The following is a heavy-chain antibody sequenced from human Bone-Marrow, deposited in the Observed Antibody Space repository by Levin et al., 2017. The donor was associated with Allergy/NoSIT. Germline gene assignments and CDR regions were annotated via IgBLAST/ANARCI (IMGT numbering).Heavy chain of an antibody. D-gene: IGHD2-2*01. V-gene: IGHV3-7*01. CDR2: INQHGNEK. J-gene: IGHJ4*02. CDR1: GFTFSDYW. CDR3: ARDGVAPGVYFDS. Sequence: LSLTCAASGFTFSDYWVNWVRQAPGKGLEWVANINQHGNEKYYMDSVKGRFTISRDNPKNSLYLQMNSLRVEDTAVYYCARDGVAPGVYFDSWGQGVLVIVSS.